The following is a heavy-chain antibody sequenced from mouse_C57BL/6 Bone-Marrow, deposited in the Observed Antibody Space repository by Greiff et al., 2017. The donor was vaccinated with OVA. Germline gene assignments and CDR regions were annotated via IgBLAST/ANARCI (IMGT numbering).Heavy chain of an antibody. CDR2: IDPDNGTT. J-gene: IGHJ3*01. CDR3: ASAGDYDWDFAY. D-gene: IGHD2-4*01. V-gene: IGHV1-39*01. Sequence: EVQLQQSGPELVKPGASVKLSCKASGYSFTDYYMHWVKQSPGQGLEWIGVIDPDNGTTTYNQKFKGKATLTVDQSSSTAYMQLNSLTSEDAAVYDCASAGDYDWDFAYWGQGTLVTVSA. CDR1: GYSFTDYY.